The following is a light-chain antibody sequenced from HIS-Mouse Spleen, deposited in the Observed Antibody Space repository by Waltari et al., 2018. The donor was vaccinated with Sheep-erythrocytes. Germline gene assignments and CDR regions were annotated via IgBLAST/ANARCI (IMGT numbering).Light chain of an antibody. Sequence: EIVLTQSPATLSLSPGERATLSCRASQRVSSYLAWYQQKPGQAPRLLLYVPSNRATGIPTRFRGRGSGTDFTLTFRGLEPEDFAVYYVQQRSNWLTFGGGPRWRSN. J-gene: IGKJ4*01. CDR2: VPS. V-gene: IGKV3-11*01. CDR1: QRVSSY. CDR3: QQRSNWLT.